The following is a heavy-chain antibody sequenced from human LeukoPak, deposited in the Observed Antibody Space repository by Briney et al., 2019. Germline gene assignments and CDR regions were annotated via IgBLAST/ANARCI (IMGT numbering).Heavy chain of an antibody. V-gene: IGHV4-59*01. CDR3: ARGWNYGDY. Sequence: SETLSLTCTVPGGAISSYYWSWIRQPPGKGLEWIGYVSYTGDVSQNPSLRGRVTMSVDTSNNQVSLELSSVTAADTAVYYCARGWNYGDYWGQGTLVTVSS. CDR1: GGAISSYY. J-gene: IGHJ4*02. D-gene: IGHD3-3*01. CDR2: VSYTGDV.